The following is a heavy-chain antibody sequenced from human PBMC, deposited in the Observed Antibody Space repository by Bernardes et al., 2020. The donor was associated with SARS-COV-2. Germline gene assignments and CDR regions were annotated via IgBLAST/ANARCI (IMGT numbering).Heavy chain of an antibody. CDR1: GASISNTNYY. J-gene: IGHJ4*02. CDR2: IYASGNS. CDR3: ARESRFLEWLTSYHFDY. Sequence: SETLSLTCAVSGASISNTNYYWGWIRQPPGKGLEWIGSIYASGNSYYNPSLKSRVTISADTSKNQVSLRLSSVTATDTAVYYCARESRFLEWLTSYHFDYWGQGMLVIVSS. D-gene: IGHD3-3*01. V-gene: IGHV4-39*02.